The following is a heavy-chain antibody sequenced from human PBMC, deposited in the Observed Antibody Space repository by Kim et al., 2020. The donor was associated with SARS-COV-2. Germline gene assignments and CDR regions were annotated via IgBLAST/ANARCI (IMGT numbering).Heavy chain of an antibody. V-gene: IGHV1-46*01. CDR3: ARSNIVVVGVDY. Sequence: SYAQKFQDRVTMTRDTSTSTVYMELSSLRSEDTAVYYCARSNIVVVGVDYWGQGTLVTVSS. J-gene: IGHJ4*02. D-gene: IGHD3-22*01.